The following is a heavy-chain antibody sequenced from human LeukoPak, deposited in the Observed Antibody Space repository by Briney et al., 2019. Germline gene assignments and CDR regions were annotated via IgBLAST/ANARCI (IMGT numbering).Heavy chain of an antibody. V-gene: IGHV3-23*01. Sequence: GGSLRLSCAASGFTFSSYAMNWVRQAPGKGLEWVSVIGTSDDTYYADSVKGRCTISRDNSKNTLSLQMNSLRAEDTALYYCAKNPPGGYFQDWGQGTLVTVSS. CDR2: IGTSDDT. J-gene: IGHJ1*01. CDR1: GFTFSSYA. CDR3: AKNPPGGYFQD. D-gene: IGHD2-15*01.